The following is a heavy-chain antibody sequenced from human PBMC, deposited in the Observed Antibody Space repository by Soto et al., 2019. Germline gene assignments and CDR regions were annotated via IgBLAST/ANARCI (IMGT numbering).Heavy chain of an antibody. D-gene: IGHD1-20*01. J-gene: IGHJ4*02. CDR1: GGSISSSNYY. CDR3: ARRYGGNLDY. CDR2: IYYSGST. Sequence: PSETLSLTCTVSGGSISSSNYYWGWIRQPPGKGLEWIGTIYYSGSTYYNPSLKSRVTISVDTSKNQFSLKLTSVTAADTAVYFCARRYGGNLDYWGQGTLVTVSS. V-gene: IGHV4-39*07.